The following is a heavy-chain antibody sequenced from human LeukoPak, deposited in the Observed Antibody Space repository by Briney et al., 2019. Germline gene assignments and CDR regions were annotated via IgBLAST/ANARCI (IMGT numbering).Heavy chain of an antibody. J-gene: IGHJ4*02. CDR3: ARXRYASPLDX. CDR2: IFYTGDS. D-gene: IGHD2-8*01. V-gene: IGHV4-59*08. Sequence: SETLSLTCTVSGVSSSSSYWSWIRQPPGKGLEWIGYIFYTGDSNHNPSFKSRVSISLDTSKDQISLKLSSVTAADTAVYYCARXRYASPLDXWGQGTLVT. CDR1: GVSSSSSY.